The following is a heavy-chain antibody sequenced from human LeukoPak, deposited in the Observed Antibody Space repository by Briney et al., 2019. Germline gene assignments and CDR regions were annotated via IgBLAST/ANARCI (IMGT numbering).Heavy chain of an antibody. V-gene: IGHV3-33*01. J-gene: IGHJ4*02. CDR2: IWYDGSNK. D-gene: IGHD6-13*01. Sequence: GGSLRLSCAASGFTFRNYGMHWVRQAPGKGLEWVAFIWYDGSNKYYADSVKGRFTSSRDISKNTLYLQMNSLRAEDTAVYYCARDRSNSWFDYWGQGALVTVSS. CDR3: ARDRSNSWFDY. CDR1: GFTFRNYG.